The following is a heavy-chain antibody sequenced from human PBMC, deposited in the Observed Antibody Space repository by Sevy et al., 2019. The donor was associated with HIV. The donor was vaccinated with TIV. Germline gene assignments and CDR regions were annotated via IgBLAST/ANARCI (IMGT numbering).Heavy chain of an antibody. CDR2: ISGLSNYI. Sequence: GGFLRLSCAASGFTFSSYSMHWVRQAPGKGLEWVSSISGLSNYIYYADSMKGRFSISRDNAKNSLYLQMISLRAEDTAVFYCATPVPASDAFDIWGQGTLVTVSS. D-gene: IGHD6-19*01. J-gene: IGHJ3*02. CDR1: GFTFSSYS. CDR3: ATPVPASDAFDI. V-gene: IGHV3-21*01.